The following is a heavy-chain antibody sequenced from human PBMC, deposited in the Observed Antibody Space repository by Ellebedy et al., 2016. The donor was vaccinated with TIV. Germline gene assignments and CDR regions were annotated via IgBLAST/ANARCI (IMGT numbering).Heavy chain of an antibody. J-gene: IGHJ6*02. D-gene: IGHD3-10*01. V-gene: IGHV1-69*13. CDR2: IIPIFGTA. Sequence: SVKVSXKASGGTFSSYAISWVRQAPGQGLEWMGGIIPIFGTANYAQKFQGRVTITADESTSTAYMELSSLRSEDTAVYYCARENITMVRGVIPYYYYGMDVWGQGTTVTVSS. CDR1: GGTFSSYA. CDR3: ARENITMVRGVIPYYYYGMDV.